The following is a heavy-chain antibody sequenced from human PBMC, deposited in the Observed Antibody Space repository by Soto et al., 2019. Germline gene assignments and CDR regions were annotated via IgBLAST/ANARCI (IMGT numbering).Heavy chain of an antibody. D-gene: IGHD3-3*01. J-gene: IGHJ6*02. Sequence: SQPLSLTCAVSGGSISSSNWWSWIRQPPGKGLEWIGEIYHSGSTNYNPSLKSRVTISVDKSKNQFSLKLSSVTAADTAVYYCARARFDFWSGYQSRLYYYGMDVWGQGTTVTVSS. CDR2: IYHSGST. CDR3: ARARFDFWSGYQSRLYYYGMDV. V-gene: IGHV4-4*02. CDR1: GGSISSSNW.